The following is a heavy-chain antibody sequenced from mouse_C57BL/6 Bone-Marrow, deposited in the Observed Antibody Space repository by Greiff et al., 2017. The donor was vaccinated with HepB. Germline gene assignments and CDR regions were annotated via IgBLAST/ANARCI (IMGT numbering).Heavy chain of an antibody. CDR1: GFSLTSYG. V-gene: IGHV2-5*01. CDR2: IWRGGST. D-gene: IGHD1-1*01. J-gene: IGHJ1*03. CDR3: AKCGRIYYGSFWYFDV. Sequence: QVQLKESGPGLVQPSQSLSITCTVSGFSLTSYGVHWVRQSPGKGLEWLGVIWRGGSTDYNAAFMSRLSITKDNSKSQVFFKMNSLQADDTAIYYCAKCGRIYYGSFWYFDVWGTGTTVTVSS.